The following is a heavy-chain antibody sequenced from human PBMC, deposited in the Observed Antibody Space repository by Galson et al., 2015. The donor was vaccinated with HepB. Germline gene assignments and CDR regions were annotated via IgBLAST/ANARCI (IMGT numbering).Heavy chain of an antibody. CDR3: ARDGSGNTPYSYFDS. Sequence: SLKLSCAASGDTFSRFGMHWVRQAPGKGLEWVAGTWHDGSKKFYVDSVKGRFTISRDNSKSVLYLQMNSLRPEDTAMYYCARDGSGNTPYSYFDSWGQGTLVTVSS. J-gene: IGHJ4*02. CDR2: TWHDGSKK. CDR1: GDTFSRFG. D-gene: IGHD5-18*01. V-gene: IGHV3-33*01.